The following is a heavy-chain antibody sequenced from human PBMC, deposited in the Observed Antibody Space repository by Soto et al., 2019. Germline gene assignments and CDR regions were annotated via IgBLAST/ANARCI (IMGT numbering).Heavy chain of an antibody. D-gene: IGHD1-1*01. CDR1: GYTFTSYA. CDR3: ARRAETNGWNGFGADKYYFDF. CDR2: MNPNTGNS. Sequence: QVQLVQSGAEVRKPGASVKVSCEASGYTFTSYAIYWVRQATGQGLEWMGWMNPNTGNSGYAQKFQGRVTVTSDTSINTVHMELSSVRSEDTAVYYCARRAETNGWNGFGADKYYFDFWGQGTLVTVSS. J-gene: IGHJ4*02. V-gene: IGHV1-8*01.